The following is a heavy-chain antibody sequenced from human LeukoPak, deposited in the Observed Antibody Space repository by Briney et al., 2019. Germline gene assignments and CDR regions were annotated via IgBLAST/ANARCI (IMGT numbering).Heavy chain of an antibody. CDR3: ARGQRRGIVVVPAAIRSFDY. CDR2: ISHSGST. D-gene: IGHD2-2*02. Sequence: PSETLSLTCAVYGGSFSGYYWSWIRQPPGKGLEWIGEISHSGSTNYNPSLKSRVTISVDTSKNQFSLKLSSVTAADTAVYYCARGQRRGIVVVPAAIRSFDYWGQGTLVTVSS. J-gene: IGHJ4*02. CDR1: GGSFSGYY. V-gene: IGHV4-34*01.